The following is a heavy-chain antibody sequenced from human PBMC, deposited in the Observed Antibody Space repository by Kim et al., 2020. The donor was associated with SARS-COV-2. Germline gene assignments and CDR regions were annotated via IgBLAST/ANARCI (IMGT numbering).Heavy chain of an antibody. V-gene: IGHV3-30*04. D-gene: IGHD3-10*01. CDR3: ARVRAALYYYGSGSDAFDI. CDR2: ISYDGSNK. CDR1: GFTFSSYA. Sequence: GGSLRLSCAASGFTFSSYAMHWVRQAPGKGLEWVAVISYDGSNKYYADSVKGRFTISRDNSKNTLYLQMNSLRAEDTAVYYCARVRAALYYYGSGSDAFDIWGQGTMVTVSS. J-gene: IGHJ3*02.